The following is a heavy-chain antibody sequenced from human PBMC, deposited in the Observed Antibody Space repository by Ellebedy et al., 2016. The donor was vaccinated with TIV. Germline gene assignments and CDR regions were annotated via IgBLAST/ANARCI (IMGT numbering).Heavy chain of an antibody. CDR3: ARTRGSSSVELDP. CDR2: INSNRGGT. CDR1: GYTFTGYF. Sequence: ASVKVSCKASGYTFTGYFVHWVRQAPGQGLEWMGWINSNRGGTNYEQKFQGRVSMTRDTSISTASMELSSLKFDDTAIYYCARTRGSSSVELDPWGQGTLVTVSS. J-gene: IGHJ5*02. D-gene: IGHD6-6*01. V-gene: IGHV1-2*02.